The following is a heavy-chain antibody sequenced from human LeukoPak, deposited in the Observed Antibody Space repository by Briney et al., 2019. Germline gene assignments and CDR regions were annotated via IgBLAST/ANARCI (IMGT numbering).Heavy chain of an antibody. V-gene: IGHV3-64*01. D-gene: IGHD3-22*01. CDR2: ISSNGGST. CDR3: ARSSGYYSYYYYYMDV. Sequence: PGGSLRLSCAASGFTFSSYAMHWVRQAPGKGLEYVSAISSNGGSTYYANSVKGRFTISRDNSKNTLYLQMGSLRAEDMAVYYCARSSGYYSYYYYYMDVWGKGTTVTVSS. CDR1: GFTFSSYA. J-gene: IGHJ6*03.